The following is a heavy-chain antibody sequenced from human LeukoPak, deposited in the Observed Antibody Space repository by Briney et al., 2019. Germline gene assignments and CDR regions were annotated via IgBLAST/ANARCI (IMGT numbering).Heavy chain of an antibody. Sequence: GASVKVSCKASGYTFTGHFVHWVRQAPGQGLEWMGWINPQSGSTTYAQAFQGRVVMTLGTSVNSVYMEMSSLGYDDTATYFCARDRADEYSAGSYVSFDPWGRGTPLTVSS. CDR2: INPQSGST. CDR1: GYTFTGHF. J-gene: IGHJ5*02. CDR3: ARDRADEYSAGSYVSFDP. D-gene: IGHD3-10*01. V-gene: IGHV1-2*02.